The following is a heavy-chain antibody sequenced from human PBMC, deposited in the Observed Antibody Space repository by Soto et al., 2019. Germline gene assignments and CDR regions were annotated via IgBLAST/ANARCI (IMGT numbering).Heavy chain of an antibody. CDR1: GYTFTSYG. D-gene: IGHD1-26*01. CDR3: ARSSGSSYWFDP. J-gene: IGHJ5*02. Sequence: QVQLVQSGAEVKKPGASVKVSCKASGYTFTSYGISWVRQAPGQGLEWMGWISAYNGNTNYAQKLQGRVTMTTDTSTSTAYRELRSRRSADTAVYYCARSSGSSYWFDPWGQGTLVTVSS. V-gene: IGHV1-18*01. CDR2: ISAYNGNT.